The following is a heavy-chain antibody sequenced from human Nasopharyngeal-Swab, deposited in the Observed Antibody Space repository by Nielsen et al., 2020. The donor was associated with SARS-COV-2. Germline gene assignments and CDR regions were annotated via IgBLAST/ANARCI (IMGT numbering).Heavy chain of an antibody. D-gene: IGHD2-15*01. CDR3: TRHHVAPSMDV. Sequence: GESLKISCAASGFTFSDHYMDWVRQAPGKGLEWVGRIRNKVNSYTTEYAASVKGRFTISRDDSENSLYLQMNSLKPEDTAVYYCTRHHVAPSMDVWGPGTTVTVSS. CDR2: IRNKVNSYTT. J-gene: IGHJ6*02. CDR1: GFTFSDHY. V-gene: IGHV3-72*01.